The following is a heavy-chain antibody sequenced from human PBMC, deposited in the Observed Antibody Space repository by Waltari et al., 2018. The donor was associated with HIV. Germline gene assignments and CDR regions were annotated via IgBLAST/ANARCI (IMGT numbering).Heavy chain of an antibody. V-gene: IGHV4-39*01. J-gene: IGHJ5*02. CDR1: GDSISSSYYY. Sequence: QLQLQESGPGLVKPSETLSLTCSVSGDSISSSYYYWGWIRQPPGKGLEWIGSIYYSGSTYDNPSLKSRVTISVDTSKNHFSLKLSSVTAADTAIYYCARHEPRNTWFDPWGQGTLVTVSS. CDR3: ARHEPRNTWFDP. CDR2: IYYSGST.